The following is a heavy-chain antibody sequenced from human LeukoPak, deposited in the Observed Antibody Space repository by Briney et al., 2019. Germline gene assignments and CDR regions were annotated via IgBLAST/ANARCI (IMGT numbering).Heavy chain of an antibody. V-gene: IGHV4-34*01. J-gene: IGHJ4*02. CDR2: INHSGST. Sequence: SETLSLTCAVYGGSFSGYYWSWIRQPPGKGLEWIGEINHSGSTNYNPSLKSRVTISVDTSKNQFSLKLSSVTAADTAVYYCARGSWSHGGPTYPRYWGQGTLVTVSS. D-gene: IGHD3-3*01. CDR1: GGSFSGYY. CDR3: ARGSWSHGGPTYPRY.